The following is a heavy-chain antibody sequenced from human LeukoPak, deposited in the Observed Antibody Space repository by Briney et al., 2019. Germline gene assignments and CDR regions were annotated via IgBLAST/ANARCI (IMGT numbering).Heavy chain of an antibody. CDR1: GFTFSRYA. CDR3: ARDGRGSGSSWMITNDY. CDR2: IGGSGDTT. V-gene: IGHV3-23*01. D-gene: IGHD3-10*01. J-gene: IGHJ4*02. Sequence: PGGSLRLSCAASGFTFSRYAMSWVRQAPGRGLEWVSGIGGSGDTTYYAKSVEGRFTVSRDNSNNWLFLQMHSLRAEDTALYYCARDGRGSGSSWMITNDYWGQGTLVTVSS.